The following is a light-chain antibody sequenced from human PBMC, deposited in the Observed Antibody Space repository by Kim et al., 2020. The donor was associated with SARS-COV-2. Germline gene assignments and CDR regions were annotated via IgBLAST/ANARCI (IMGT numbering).Light chain of an antibody. CDR2: NNN. CDR1: SSNIGRNT. V-gene: IGLV1-44*01. CDR3: ATWDDSLHSVI. Sequence: QSVLTQPPSASGTPGQRVTISCSGSSSNIGRNTVSWYQQFPGTAPKLLIYNNNQRPSGVPDRFSGSKSGTSASLAISGLQSEDEADYYCATWDDSLHSVIFGGGTKLTVL. J-gene: IGLJ2*01.